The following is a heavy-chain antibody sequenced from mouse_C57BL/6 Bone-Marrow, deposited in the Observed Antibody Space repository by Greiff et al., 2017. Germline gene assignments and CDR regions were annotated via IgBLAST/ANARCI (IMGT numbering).Heavy chain of an antibody. CDR2: ISSGGSYT. CDR3: ARHWDGYAMDY. J-gene: IGHJ4*01. V-gene: IGHV5-6*01. D-gene: IGHD4-1*01. Sequence: DVHLVESGGDLVKPGGSLKLSCAASGFTFSSYGMSWVRQTPDKRLEWVATISSGGSYTYYPDSVKGRFTISRDNTKNTLYLQMSSLKSEDRAMYYCARHWDGYAMDYWGQGASVTGSS. CDR1: GFTFSSYG.